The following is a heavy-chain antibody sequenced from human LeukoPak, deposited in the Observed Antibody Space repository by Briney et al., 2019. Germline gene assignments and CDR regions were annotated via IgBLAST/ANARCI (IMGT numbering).Heavy chain of an antibody. D-gene: IGHD2-21*01. CDR3: VKDPRDSYGTQWFVS. CDR2: ISGTGGAT. CDR1: GFSFGNYA. V-gene: IGHV3-23*01. Sequence: PGGSRRLSCVASGFSFGNYAMSWVRQAPGKGLQWVSQISGTGGATWYAGFPRDRFTTSRDNSKKTLYLQMSGLRVEDTAMYYCVKDPRDSYGTQWFVSWGQGTILIVSS. J-gene: IGHJ5*01.